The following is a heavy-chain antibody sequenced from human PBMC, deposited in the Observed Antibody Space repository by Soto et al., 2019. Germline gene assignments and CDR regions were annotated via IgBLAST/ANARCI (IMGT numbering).Heavy chain of an antibody. Sequence: GSLRLSCAASGFNFSNHWMHWVRQRPAEGLVWVSRITSDGKSKAYAESVKGRFATSRDNAKNALYLQMNGLTAEDTAVYYCARESGDWPLNWFDPWGQGTLVTVS. CDR2: ITSDGKSK. CDR3: ARESGDWPLNWFDP. D-gene: IGHD2-21*02. J-gene: IGHJ5*02. V-gene: IGHV3-74*01. CDR1: GFNFSNHW.